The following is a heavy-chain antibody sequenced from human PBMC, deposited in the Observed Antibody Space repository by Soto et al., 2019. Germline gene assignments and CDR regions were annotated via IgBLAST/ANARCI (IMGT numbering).Heavy chain of an antibody. V-gene: IGHV3-33*01. CDR2: IWYDGSNK. CDR1: GFTFSSYG. D-gene: IGHD3-3*01. Sequence: VQLVESGGGVVQPGRSLRLSCAASGFTFSSYGMHWVRQAPGKGLEWVAVIWYDGSNKYYADSVKGRFTISRDNSKNTLYLQMNSLRAEDTAVYYCARDRFGVVTVAWFDPWGQGTLVTVSS. J-gene: IGHJ5*02. CDR3: ARDRFGVVTVAWFDP.